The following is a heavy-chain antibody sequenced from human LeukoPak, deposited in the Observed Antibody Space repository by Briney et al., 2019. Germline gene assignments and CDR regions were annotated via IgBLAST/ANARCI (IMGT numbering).Heavy chain of an antibody. D-gene: IGHD3-10*01. Sequence: GGSLRLSCAASGFTFSNYWMNWVRQVPGKGLEWVANIKHDGSEKYYVDSMKGRFTISRDNAKNSLYLQMNSLRAEDTAVYYCAKRGRFGELDYYYYGMDVWGQGTTVTVSS. CDR3: AKRGRFGELDYYYYGMDV. V-gene: IGHV3-7*01. CDR1: GFTFSNYW. J-gene: IGHJ6*02. CDR2: IKHDGSEK.